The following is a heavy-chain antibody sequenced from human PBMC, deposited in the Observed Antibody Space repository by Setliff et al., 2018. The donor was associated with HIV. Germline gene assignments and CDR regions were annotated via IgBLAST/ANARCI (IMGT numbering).Heavy chain of an antibody. J-gene: IGHJ3*02. CDR3: ASKGGSENYPDSDAFDI. D-gene: IGHD3-10*01. CDR1: GYSFTGHY. CDR2: IDPNSGGT. V-gene: IGHV1-2*06. Sequence: GASVKVSCKASGYSFTGHYIHWVRQAPGQGLEWLGRIDPNSGGTKYAQKFQARVTMTRDTSTSTVYLELRSLRSEDTAVYFCASKGGSENYPDSDAFDIWGQGTLVTVSS.